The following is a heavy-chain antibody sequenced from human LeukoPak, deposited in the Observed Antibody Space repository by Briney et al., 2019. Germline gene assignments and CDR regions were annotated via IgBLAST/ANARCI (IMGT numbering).Heavy chain of an antibody. J-gene: IGHJ4*02. CDR2: ISGSGGST. CDR1: GFTFSSYA. V-gene: IGHV3-23*01. D-gene: IGHD3-10*01. CDR3: ASHVRGVIIAYFDY. Sequence: GGSLRLSCAASGFTFSSYAMSWVRQAPGKGLEWVSAISGSGGSTYYADSVKGRFTISRDNSKNTLYLQMGSLRAEDTAVYYCASHVRGVIIAYFDYWGQGTLVTVSS.